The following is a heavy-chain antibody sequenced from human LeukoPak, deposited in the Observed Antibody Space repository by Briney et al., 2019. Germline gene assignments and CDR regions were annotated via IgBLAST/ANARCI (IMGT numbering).Heavy chain of an antibody. CDR3: ARDQGGPGAGFDY. J-gene: IGHJ4*02. CDR2: IQSSGFT. CDR1: GDSISDYY. Sequence: SETLSLTCTVSGDSISDYYWCWIRQSAGKGLEWIGRIQSSGFTDYNPSLKSRVTMSVDTSKNQFSLRLSSVTAADTAVYYCARDQGGPGAGFDYWGQGTLVTVSS. D-gene: IGHD2-15*01. V-gene: IGHV4-4*07.